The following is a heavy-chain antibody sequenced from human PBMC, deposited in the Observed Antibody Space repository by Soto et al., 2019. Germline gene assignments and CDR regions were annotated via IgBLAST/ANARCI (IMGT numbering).Heavy chain of an antibody. CDR1: GCTFDAYG. D-gene: IGHD3-16*01. Sequence: GVTLRRSWAAAGCTFDAYGMHWVRQAPGRGLEWVALIWYDGSNNYYADSVKGRFTISIDYSKNTMYLKMNRLRAEDTAVYYCARGARDLDYWSQGTLVTVS. J-gene: IGHJ4*02. CDR2: IWYDGSNN. CDR3: ARGARDLDY. V-gene: IGHV3-33*01.